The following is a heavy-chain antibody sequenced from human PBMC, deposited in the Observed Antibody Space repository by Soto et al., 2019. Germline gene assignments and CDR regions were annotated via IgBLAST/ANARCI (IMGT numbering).Heavy chain of an antibody. CDR3: ARKRDRIKYYYGSGSYSYPHFDY. CDR2: IYYSGST. D-gene: IGHD3-10*01. V-gene: IGHV4-31*03. Sequence: QVQLQESGPGLVKPSQTLSLTCTVSGGSISSGGYYWSWIRQHPGKGLEWIGYIYYSGSTYYNPSLKSRVTISVDTSKKQFSLKLSSVTAADTAVYYCARKRDRIKYYYGSGSYSYPHFDYWGQGTLVTVSS. J-gene: IGHJ4*02. CDR1: GGSISSGGYY.